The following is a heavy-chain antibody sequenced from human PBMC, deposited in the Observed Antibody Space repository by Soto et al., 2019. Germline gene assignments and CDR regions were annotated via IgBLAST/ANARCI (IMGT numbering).Heavy chain of an antibody. CDR3: AREIAARL. CDR1: GFTCSSYW. Sequence: EVQLVESGGGLVQPGGSLRLSCAASGFTCSSYWMSWFRQAPGKGLEWVANIKQDGREENYVDSVKGRFTISRDNAKNALYLQMNSLRVEDTAVYYCAREIAARLWGKGTTVTVSS. CDR2: IKQDGREE. J-gene: IGHJ6*04. V-gene: IGHV3-7*01. D-gene: IGHD6-6*01.